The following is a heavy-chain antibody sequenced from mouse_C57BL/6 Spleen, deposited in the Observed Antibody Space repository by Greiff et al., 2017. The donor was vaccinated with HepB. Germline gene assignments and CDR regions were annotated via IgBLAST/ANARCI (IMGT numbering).Heavy chain of an antibody. D-gene: IGHD1-1*01. CDR1: GYTFTDYE. CDR2: IDPETGGT. J-gene: IGHJ4*01. CDR3: TRNYYGSSPYAMDY. Sequence: QVHVKQSGAELVRPGASVTLSCKASGYTFTDYEMHWVKQTPVHGLEWIGAIDPETGGTAYNQKFKGKAILTADKSSSTAYMELRSLTSEDSAVYYCTRNYYGSSPYAMDYWGQGTSVTVSS. V-gene: IGHV1-15*01.